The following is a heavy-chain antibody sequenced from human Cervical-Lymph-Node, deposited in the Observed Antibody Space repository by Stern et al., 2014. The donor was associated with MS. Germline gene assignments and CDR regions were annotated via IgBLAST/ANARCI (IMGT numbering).Heavy chain of an antibody. D-gene: IGHD4-17*01. V-gene: IGHV1-2*02. Sequence: VQLEESGAEVKKPGASVKVSCKASGYTLTAYYLHWLRQAPGQGLEWMGWINPSSGDPNYAQTFQGRVTMTRDKSINTAYLELSRLRGDDTAVYYCARAHDYGDFRTFDSWGQGTLITVSS. J-gene: IGHJ4*02. CDR3: ARAHDYGDFRTFDS. CDR2: INPSSGDP. CDR1: GYTLTAYY.